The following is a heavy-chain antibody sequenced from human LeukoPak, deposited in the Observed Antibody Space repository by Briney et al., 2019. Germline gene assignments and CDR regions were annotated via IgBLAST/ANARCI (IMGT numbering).Heavy chain of an antibody. CDR3: ARENVLRFLEWPYRNDAFDI. V-gene: IGHV4-4*07. D-gene: IGHD3-3*01. CDR2: IYTSGST. CDR1: GGSISSYY. J-gene: IGHJ3*02. Sequence: SEALSLTCTVSGGSISSYYWSWIRQPAGKGLEWIGRIYTSGSTNYNPSLKSRVTMSVDTSKNQFSLKLSSVTAADTAVYYCARENVLRFLEWPYRNDAFDIWGQGTMVTVSS.